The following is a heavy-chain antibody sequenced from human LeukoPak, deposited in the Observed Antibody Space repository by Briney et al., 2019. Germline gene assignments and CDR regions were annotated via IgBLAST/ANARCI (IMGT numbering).Heavy chain of an antibody. CDR3: ARAEWYYDSSGYYYFDY. CDR1: GFTFSSYS. V-gene: IGHV3-48*01. J-gene: IGHJ4*02. D-gene: IGHD3-22*01. Sequence: GGSLRLSCAASGFTFSSYSMNWVRQAPGKGLEWVSYISSSSSTIYYADSVKGRFTISRDDAKNSLYLQMNSLRAEDTAVYYCARAEWYYDSSGYYYFDYWGQGTLVTVSS. CDR2: ISSSSSTI.